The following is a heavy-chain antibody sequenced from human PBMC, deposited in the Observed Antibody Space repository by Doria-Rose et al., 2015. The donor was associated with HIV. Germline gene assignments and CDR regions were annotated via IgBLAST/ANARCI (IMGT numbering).Heavy chain of an antibody. V-gene: IGHV4-61*02. CDR2: THATGST. J-gene: IGHJ2*01. CDR1: GGSISSGSYY. Sequence: GPGLVKSSQTLSLSCTVSGGSISSGSYYWSWIRQPAGKGLEWIGRTHATGSTSYNPSLKSRVTISVDTSKNQFFLKLSPVTPADTALYYCAREEDYGGPWYFDPWGRGTLVTVSS. CDR3: AREEDYGGPWYFDP. D-gene: IGHD4-17*01.